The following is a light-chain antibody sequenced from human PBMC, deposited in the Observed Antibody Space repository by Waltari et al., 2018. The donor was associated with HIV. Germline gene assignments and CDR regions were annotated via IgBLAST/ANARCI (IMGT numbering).Light chain of an antibody. CDR3: GTWDTSLSAGV. CDR1: RPNIAQNY. Sequence: QSVLTQPPAVSAAPGQTVTIPCSGSRPNIAQNYVPWYQQLPGTAPKLLIYDNNRRSSGIPDRFSGSKSGTSATLAIAGLQTGDEADYYCGTWDTSLSAGVFGGGTKVTVL. J-gene: IGLJ2*01. V-gene: IGLV1-51*01. CDR2: DNN.